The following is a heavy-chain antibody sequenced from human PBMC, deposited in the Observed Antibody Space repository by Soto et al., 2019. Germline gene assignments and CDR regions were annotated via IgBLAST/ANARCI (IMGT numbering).Heavy chain of an antibody. V-gene: IGHV4-31*03. CDR3: AREVAANTYYYDSSGYVVFDY. CDR1: GGSISSGGYY. D-gene: IGHD3-22*01. Sequence: QVQLQESGPGLVKPSQTLSLTCTVSGGSISSGGYYWSWIRQHPGKGLEWIGYIYYSGSTYYNPSLKSRVTRSVDTSKNQFSLKLSSVTAADTAVYYCAREVAANTYYYDSSGYVVFDYWGQGTLVTVSS. CDR2: IYYSGST. J-gene: IGHJ4*02.